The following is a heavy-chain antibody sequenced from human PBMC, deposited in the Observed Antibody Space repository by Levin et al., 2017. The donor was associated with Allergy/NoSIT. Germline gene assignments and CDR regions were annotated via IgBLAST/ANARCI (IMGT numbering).Heavy chain of an antibody. Sequence: GGSLRLSCAASGFTFDDYAMHWVRQAPGKGLEWVSGISWNSGSIGYADSVKGRFTISRDNAKNSLYLQMNSLRAEDTALYYCVKDYNYGSSGTFDIWGQGTMVAVSS. CDR3: VKDYNYGSSGTFDI. J-gene: IGHJ3*02. CDR1: GFTFDDYA. V-gene: IGHV3-9*01. D-gene: IGHD5-18*01. CDR2: ISWNSGSI.